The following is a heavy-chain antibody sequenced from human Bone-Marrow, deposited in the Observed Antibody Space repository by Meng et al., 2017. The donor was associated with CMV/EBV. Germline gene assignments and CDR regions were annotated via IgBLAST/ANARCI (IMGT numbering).Heavy chain of an antibody. V-gene: IGHV3-30*04. CDR1: GFTFSSYA. CDR3: AGYVPQSG. D-gene: IGHD3-10*01. J-gene: IGHJ4*02. CDR2: VTSDGSNK. Sequence: GESLKIFCVGSGFTFSSYAMHWVRQAPGKGLEWVAVVTSDGSNKYYADSVKGRFTISRDNSKTTLYLQMNSLTTEDTAVYYCAGYVPQSGWGQGTLVTVSS.